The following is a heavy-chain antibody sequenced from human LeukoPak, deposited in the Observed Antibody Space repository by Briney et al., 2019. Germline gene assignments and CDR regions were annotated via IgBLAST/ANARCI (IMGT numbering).Heavy chain of an antibody. CDR1: GYTFTGYY. Sequence: ASVKVSCKASGYTFTGYYMHWVRQAPGQGLEWMGWINPNSSGTNYAQKFQGRVTMTRDTSISTAYMELSRLRSDDTAVYYCARRYSSGWYLGYWGQGTLVTVSS. CDR3: ARRYSSGWYLGY. J-gene: IGHJ4*02. CDR2: INPNSSGT. D-gene: IGHD6-19*01. V-gene: IGHV1-2*02.